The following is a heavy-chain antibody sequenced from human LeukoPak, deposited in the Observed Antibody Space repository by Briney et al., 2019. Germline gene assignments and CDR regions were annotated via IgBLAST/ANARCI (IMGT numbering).Heavy chain of an antibody. CDR3: ARDKQLDWAHYYYYYMDV. CDR1: GFTFSSYW. V-gene: IGHV3-7*01. CDR2: IKQDGSEK. J-gene: IGHJ6*03. D-gene: IGHD1-1*01. Sequence: GGSLRLSCAASGFTFSSYWMSWVRQAPGKGLEWVANIKQDGSEKYYVDSVKGRFTISRDNAKNSLYLQMNSLRAEDTAVYYYARDKQLDWAHYYYYYMDVWGKGTTVTVSS.